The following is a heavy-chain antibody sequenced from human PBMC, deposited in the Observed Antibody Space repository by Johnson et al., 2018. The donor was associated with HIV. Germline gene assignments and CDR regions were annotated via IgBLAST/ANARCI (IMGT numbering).Heavy chain of an antibody. V-gene: IGHV3-7*01. CDR1: GFTVSSNY. CDR3: ARDQFADCSGGSCYSVPLAFDI. CDR2: IKQDGSEK. Sequence: VQLVESGGGLIQPGGSLRLSCAASGFTVSSNYMSWVRQAPGKGLEWVANIKQDGSEKYYVDSVKGRFTISRDNAKNSVFLQMNSLRVEDTAVYYCARDQFADCSGGSCYSVPLAFDIWGQGTMVTVSS. D-gene: IGHD2-15*01. J-gene: IGHJ3*02.